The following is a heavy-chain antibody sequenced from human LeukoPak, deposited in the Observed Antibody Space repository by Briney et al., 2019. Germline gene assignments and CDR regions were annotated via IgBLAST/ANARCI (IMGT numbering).Heavy chain of an antibody. CDR2: ST. CDR3: ARGQLLVPYYYPKVVPPKFDY. D-gene: IGHD2-2*01. V-gene: IGHV4-34*01. Sequence: STNYNPSLKSRVTISVDTSKNQFSLKLSSVTAADTAVYYCARGQLLVPYYYPKVVPPKFDYWGQGTLVTVSS. J-gene: IGHJ4*02.